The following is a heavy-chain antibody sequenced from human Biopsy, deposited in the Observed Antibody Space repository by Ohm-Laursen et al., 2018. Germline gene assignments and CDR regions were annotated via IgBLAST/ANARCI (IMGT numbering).Heavy chain of an antibody. J-gene: IGHJ6*02. CDR2: INPSVGST. CDR3: ARDWNSGGRLPGMVNYYYNGMDV. Sequence: GASEKVSCKASGYTFTSYYMHWVRQPPGQGLEWMGIINPSVGSTSNTQKFQGRVTMTRDTSTSTVYMELSSMRSEDMSVYYRARDWNSGGRLPGMVNYYYNGMDVWGRGTTVTVSS. CDR1: GYTFTSYY. D-gene: IGHD5-18*01. V-gene: IGHV1-46*01.